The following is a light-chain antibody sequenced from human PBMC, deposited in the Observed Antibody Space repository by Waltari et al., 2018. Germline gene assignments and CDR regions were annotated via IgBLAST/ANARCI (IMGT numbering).Light chain of an antibody. CDR3: CSYAGSSWV. CDR1: SSDVGSYNL. J-gene: IGLJ3*02. CDR2: EGS. V-gene: IGLV2-23*01. Sequence: QSALTQPASVSGSPGQSITISCTGTSSDVGSYNLVSWYQQHPGKAPKLMIYEGSKRRSGVSNRFSGSKSGNTASLTISGLQAEDEADYYCCSYAGSSWVFGGGTKLTVL.